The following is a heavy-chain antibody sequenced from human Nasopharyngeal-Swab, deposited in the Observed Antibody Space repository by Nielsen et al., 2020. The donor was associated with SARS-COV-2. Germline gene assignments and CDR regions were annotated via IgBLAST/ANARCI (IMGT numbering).Heavy chain of an antibody. CDR3: TTATAAAGTYYYDSSGYYYFDY. D-gene: IGHD3-22*01. Sequence: VRQAPGKGLEWVGRIKSKTDGGTTDYAAPVKGRFTISRDDSKNTLYLQMNSLKTEDTAVYYSTTATAAAGTYYYDSSGYYYFDYWGQGTLVTVSS. J-gene: IGHJ4*02. CDR2: IKSKTDGGTT. V-gene: IGHV3-15*07.